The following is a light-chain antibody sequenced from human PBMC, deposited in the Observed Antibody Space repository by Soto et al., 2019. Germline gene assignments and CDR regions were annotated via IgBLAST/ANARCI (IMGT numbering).Light chain of an antibody. CDR2: DAS. Sequence: DIQMTQSPSTLSASVGDRVTITCRASQSISSWLAWYQQKPGKAPKLLIYDASSLESGVPSRFSGNRSGTEFTLTISSLQPDDFATYYCQQYNSYPFTFGPGTKVDIK. J-gene: IGKJ3*01. V-gene: IGKV1-5*01. CDR3: QQYNSYPFT. CDR1: QSISSW.